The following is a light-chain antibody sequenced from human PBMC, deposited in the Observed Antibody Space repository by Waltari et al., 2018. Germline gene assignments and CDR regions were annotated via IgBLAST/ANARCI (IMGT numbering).Light chain of an antibody. CDR3: QQRSDWLT. V-gene: IGKV1-39*01. CDR1: QSISSA. CDR2: VAS. Sequence: IQMTQSPSSLSASVGDRVTITCRASQSISSALNWYQQIPGKAPKLLIYVASNLQSGVPSRFSGSGSGTDFSLTISSLEPEDFAVYYCQQRSDWLTFGGGTRVEIK. J-gene: IGKJ4*01.